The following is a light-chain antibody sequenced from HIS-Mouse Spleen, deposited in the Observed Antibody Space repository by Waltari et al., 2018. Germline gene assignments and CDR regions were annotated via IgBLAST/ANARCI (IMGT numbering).Light chain of an antibody. CDR3: CSYAGSSTWV. Sequence: QSALTQPASVSGSPGQSITIPCTGTSSDVRSYKLVSWYQQHPGKAPKLMIYEGSKRPSGVSNRFSGSKSGNTASLTISGLQAEDEADYYCCSYAGSSTWVFGGGTKLTVL. CDR2: EGS. V-gene: IGLV2-23*01. J-gene: IGLJ3*02. CDR1: SSDVRSYKL.